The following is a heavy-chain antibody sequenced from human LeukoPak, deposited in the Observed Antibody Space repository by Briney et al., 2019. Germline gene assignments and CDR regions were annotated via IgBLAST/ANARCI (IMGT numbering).Heavy chain of an antibody. CDR3: ACTLLRFGELSSSYYYYMDV. CDR2: ISGSGGST. Sequence: GGSLRLSCAASGFTFSSYGMSWVRQAPGKGLEWVSAISGSGGSTYYADSVKGRFTISRDNSKNTLYLQMNSLRAEDTAVYYCACTLLRFGELSSSYYYYMDVWGKGTTVTISS. V-gene: IGHV3-23*01. D-gene: IGHD3-10*01. CDR1: GFTFSSYG. J-gene: IGHJ6*03.